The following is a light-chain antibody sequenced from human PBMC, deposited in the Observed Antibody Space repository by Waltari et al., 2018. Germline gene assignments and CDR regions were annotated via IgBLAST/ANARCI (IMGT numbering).Light chain of an antibody. J-gene: IGLJ2*01. V-gene: IGLV2-8*01. CDR3: SSYAGSNNLI. CDR1: SSDVRTYTS. Sequence: QSALTQPPSASGSPGQSVPISCTGTSSDVRTYTSVSWYQQSPGKAPKLMVYEVSKRPSGVPDRFSGSKSGNTASLTVSGLQAEDEADYYCSSYAGSNNLIFGGGTKLTVL. CDR2: EVS.